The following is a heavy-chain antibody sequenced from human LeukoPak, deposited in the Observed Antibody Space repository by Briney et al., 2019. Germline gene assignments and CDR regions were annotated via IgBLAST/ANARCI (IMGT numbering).Heavy chain of an antibody. D-gene: IGHD4-11*01. J-gene: IGHJ4*02. CDR1: GFTFSNEA. Sequence: PGGSLRLSCAVSGFTFSNEAMGWVRQLRGGGLEWVSTISPGGGTTYYAESMKGRFTISRDNSKSTLYLEMTSLRVEDTAVYYCTKVRSGSSNWALRVFDYWGQGVLVTASS. CDR2: ISPGGGTT. V-gene: IGHV3-23*01. CDR3: TKVRSGSSNWALRVFDY.